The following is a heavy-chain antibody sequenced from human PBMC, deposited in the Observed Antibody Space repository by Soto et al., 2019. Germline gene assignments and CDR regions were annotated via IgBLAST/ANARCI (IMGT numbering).Heavy chain of an antibody. V-gene: IGHV3-74*01. J-gene: IGHJ4*02. CDR3: ARDEGNVTIRGYDS. D-gene: IGHD3-10*01. Sequence: PGGSLRLSCAASGFTFSDYWMHWVRQPPGKGLVWVSSIKFDGSRTVYADSVEGRFTISRDNAKNTVYRQMNSLSAEDTALYYCARDEGNVTIRGYDSWGQGALVTVSS. CDR1: GFTFSDYW. CDR2: IKFDGSRT.